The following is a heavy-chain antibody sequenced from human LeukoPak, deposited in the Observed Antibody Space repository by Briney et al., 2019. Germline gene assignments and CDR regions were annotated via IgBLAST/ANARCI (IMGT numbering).Heavy chain of an antibody. J-gene: IGHJ6*02. Sequence: ASVTVSFTASGYTFTIYGISWVRQAPGQGLEWMGWISAYNGNTNYAQKLQGRVTMTTDTSTSTAYMELRSLRSDDTAVYYCASLLNDIFTGPNYYYCYGMDVWGQGTTVTVSS. CDR2: ISAYNGNT. D-gene: IGHD3-9*01. CDR3: ASLLNDIFTGPNYYYCYGMDV. CDR1: GYTFTIYG. V-gene: IGHV1-18*01.